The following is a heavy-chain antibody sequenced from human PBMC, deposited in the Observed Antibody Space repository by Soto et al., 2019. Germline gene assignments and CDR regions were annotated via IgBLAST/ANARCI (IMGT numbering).Heavy chain of an antibody. CDR3: ARDMYTIYLNFRHL. J-gene: IGHJ5*02. CDR2: ITSSGGNA. D-gene: IGHD2-2*02. V-gene: IGHV3-11*01. CDR1: GFSFKDYY. Sequence: PGGSLRLSCAASGFSFKDYYMTWMRQTPEKGLEWISTITSSGGNAYYAASVKGRVTISRDNAHNSLYLQMSGLRAEDTAMYYCARDMYTIYLNFRHLWSQGALVTV.